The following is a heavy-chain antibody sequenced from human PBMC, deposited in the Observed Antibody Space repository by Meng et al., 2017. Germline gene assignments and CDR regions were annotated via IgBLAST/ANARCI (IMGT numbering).Heavy chain of an antibody. CDR1: GGSISSSNW. Sequence: QAQPKGSGAGRVTPPGTLSLTVAVSGGSISSSNWWSWVRQPPGKGLEWIGEIYHSGSTNYNPSLKSRVTISVDKSKNQFSLKLSSVTAADTAVYYCARGRYSSGWDRFDYWGQGTLVTVSS. V-gene: IGHV4-4*03. J-gene: IGHJ4*02. CDR3: ARGRYSSGWDRFDY. D-gene: IGHD6-19*01. CDR2: IYHSGST.